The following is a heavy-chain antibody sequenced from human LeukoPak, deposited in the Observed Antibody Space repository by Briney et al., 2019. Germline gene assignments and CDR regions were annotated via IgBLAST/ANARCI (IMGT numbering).Heavy chain of an antibody. J-gene: IGHJ4*02. CDR3: ARAYPSSSTD. CDR2: ISYTGST. V-gene: IGHV4-31*03. Sequence: MTSETLSLTRTVSGGSISSGNYYWSWIRQYPGKGLEWIGFISYTGSTHYNPSLKSRVTISQDTSQNQFSLRLSSVTAADTAVYYCARAYPSSSTDWGQGILVTVSS. CDR1: GGSISSGNYY. D-gene: IGHD2-2*01.